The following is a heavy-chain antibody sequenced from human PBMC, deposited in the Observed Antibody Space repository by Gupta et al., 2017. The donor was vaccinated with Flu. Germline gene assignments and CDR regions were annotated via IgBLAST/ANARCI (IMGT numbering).Heavy chain of an antibody. J-gene: IGHJ4*02. Sequence: QVQLQESGPGLVKPSETLSLTCTVSGGSISSYYWSWIRQPPGKGLEWIGYIYYSGSTNYNPSLKSRVTISLDTSKNQCALRLNFVTAAETAVYYCARVNDVDSSGYFGPDYGGQGTLVTVSS. V-gene: IGHV4-59*01. CDR2: IYYSGST. D-gene: IGHD3-22*01. CDR3: ARVNDVDSSGYFGPDY. CDR1: GGSISSYY.